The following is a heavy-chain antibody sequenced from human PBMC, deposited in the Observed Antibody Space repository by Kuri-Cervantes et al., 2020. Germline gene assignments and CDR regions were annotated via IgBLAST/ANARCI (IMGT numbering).Heavy chain of an antibody. CDR3: ASGSGYPNWFDP. J-gene: IGHJ5*02. V-gene: IGHV4-38-2*01. CDR1: GYSISSGYY. Sequence: SETLPLTCAVSGYSISSGYYWSWIRQPPGKGLEWIGEINHSGSTNYNPSLKSRVTISVDTSKNQFSLRLSSVTAADTAVYYCASGSGYPNWFDPWGQGTLVTVSS. D-gene: IGHD3-3*01. CDR2: INHSGST.